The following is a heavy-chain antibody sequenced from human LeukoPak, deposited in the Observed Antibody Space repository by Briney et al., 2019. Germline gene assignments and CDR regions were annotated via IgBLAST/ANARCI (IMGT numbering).Heavy chain of an antibody. CDR2: ISGSGGRT. V-gene: IGHV3-23*01. CDR3: AKDGWITMIVVAPNSYFDY. CDR1: GFTFSSYA. Sequence: GGSLRLSCAASGFTFSSYAMSWVRQAPGKGLEWVSAISGSGGRTYYADSVKGRFTISRDNSKNTLYLQMNSLRAEDTAVYYCAKDGWITMIVVAPNSYFDYWGQGTLVTVSS. J-gene: IGHJ4*02. D-gene: IGHD3-22*01.